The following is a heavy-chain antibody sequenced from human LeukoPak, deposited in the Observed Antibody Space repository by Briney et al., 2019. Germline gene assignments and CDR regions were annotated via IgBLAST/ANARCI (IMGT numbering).Heavy chain of an antibody. CDR3: ARDRIQLWFPGAFDI. V-gene: IGHV1-69*04. CDR1: GGTFSSYA. CDR2: IIPILGIA. Sequence: ASVKVSCKASGGTFSSYAISWVRQAPGQGLEWMGRIIPILGIANYAQKFQGRVTITADKSTSTAYMELSNLRSEDTAVYYCARDRIQLWFPGAFDIWGQGTMVTVSS. D-gene: IGHD5-18*01. J-gene: IGHJ3*02.